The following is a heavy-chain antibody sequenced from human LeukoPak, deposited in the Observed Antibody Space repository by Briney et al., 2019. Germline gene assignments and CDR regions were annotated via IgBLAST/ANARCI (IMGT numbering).Heavy chain of an antibody. J-gene: IGHJ3*02. V-gene: IGHV4-59*01. CDR3: ACLTTADAFDI. D-gene: IGHD3-22*01. CDR1: GASISSYY. CDR2: IYDSGST. Sequence: SETLSLTCTVSGASISSYYWSWIRQPPGKGLEWMGYIYDSGSTNYNPSLKRRVTISINTSKNQFSLKLSSVTAADTAVYYCACLTTADAFDIWGQGTMVTVSS.